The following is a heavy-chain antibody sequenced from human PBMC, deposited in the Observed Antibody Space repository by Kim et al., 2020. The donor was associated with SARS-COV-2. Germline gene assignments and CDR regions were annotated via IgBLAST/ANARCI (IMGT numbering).Heavy chain of an antibody. CDR1: GFTFSDYY. J-gene: IGHJ5*02. CDR3: AGVSYGAASYYWFDP. D-gene: IGHD3-10*01. V-gene: IGHV3-11*05. CDR2: ISGVNSYT. Sequence: GGSLRLSCVASGFTFSDYYMSWIRQAPGKGLELLSYISGVNSYTKYADSVKGRFTISRDNAKNSLFLQMNSLRAEDTAVYYCAGVSYGAASYYWFDPWGQGTLVTVSS.